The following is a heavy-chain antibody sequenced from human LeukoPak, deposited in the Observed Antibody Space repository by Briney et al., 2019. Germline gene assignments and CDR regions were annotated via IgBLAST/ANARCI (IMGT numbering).Heavy chain of an antibody. V-gene: IGHV3-30*04. CDR2: ISYDGSNK. Sequence: GGSLRLSCAAPGFTFSSYAMHWVRQAPGKGLEWVAVISYDGSNKYYADSVKGRFTISRDNSKNTLYLQMNSLRAEDTAVYYCARDGVYGMDVWGKGTTVTVSS. J-gene: IGHJ6*04. CDR3: ARDGVYGMDV. CDR1: GFTFSSYA. D-gene: IGHD3-16*01.